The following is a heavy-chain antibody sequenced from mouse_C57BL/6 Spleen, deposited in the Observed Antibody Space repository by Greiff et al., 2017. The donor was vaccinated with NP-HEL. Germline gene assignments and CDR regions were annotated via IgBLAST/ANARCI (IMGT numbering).Heavy chain of an antibody. CDR1: GYTFTSYW. V-gene: IGHV1-69*01. J-gene: IGHJ3*01. CDR3: ARSGEIYDYGLFAY. Sequence: QVQLQQPGAELVMPGASVKLSCKASGYTFTSYWMHWVKQRPGQGLEWIGEIDPSDSYTNYNQKFKGKSTLTVDKSSSTAYMQLSSLTSEDSAVYYCARSGEIYDYGLFAYWGQGTLVTVSA. CDR2: IDPSDSYT. D-gene: IGHD2-4*01.